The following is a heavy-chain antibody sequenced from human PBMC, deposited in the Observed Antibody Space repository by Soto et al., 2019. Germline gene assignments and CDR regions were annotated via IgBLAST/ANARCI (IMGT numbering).Heavy chain of an antibody. CDR3: ARGDATKIIVTTYYGLDV. Sequence: QVQVVQSGAEVKKPGSSVKVSCKASGGSFSNYGISWVRQAPGQGLEWLGGIIPVFGTPHYAQKFQDRVTITADECTSTVYMEVSSLTSEDTAVYYCARGDATKIIVTTYYGLDVWGQGPTVTVSS. CDR2: IIPVFGTP. V-gene: IGHV1-69*12. J-gene: IGHJ6*02. D-gene: IGHD3-22*01. CDR1: GGSFSNYG.